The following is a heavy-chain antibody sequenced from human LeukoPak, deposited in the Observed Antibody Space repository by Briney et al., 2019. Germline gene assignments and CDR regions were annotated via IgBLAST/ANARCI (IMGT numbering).Heavy chain of an antibody. CDR2: IYYGGST. D-gene: IGHD7-27*01. Sequence: SETLSLTCTVSGGSVSSGSHYWSWVRQPPGKGLEWIGFIYYGGSTKYNPSLKSRVTISVGTSKNQFSLKLSSVTAADTAVYYCAQSPLGMLWGQGTLVTVSS. CDR1: GGSVSSGSHY. V-gene: IGHV4-61*01. CDR3: AQSPLGML. J-gene: IGHJ4*02.